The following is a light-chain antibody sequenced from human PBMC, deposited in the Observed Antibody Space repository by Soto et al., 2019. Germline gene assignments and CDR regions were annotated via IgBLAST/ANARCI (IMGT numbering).Light chain of an antibody. V-gene: IGKV3-20*01. CDR3: QRYGSSPLIT. CDR1: QSVSSSS. CDR2: GTS. Sequence: ETVLTQSPGTLSLSPGERATLSCRASQSVSSSSLAWYQQRPGQAPRLLIYGTSSRATGIPDRFSGSGSGTDFTLTISRLESEDFAVYFCQRYGSSPLITFGQGTRLEI. J-gene: IGKJ5*01.